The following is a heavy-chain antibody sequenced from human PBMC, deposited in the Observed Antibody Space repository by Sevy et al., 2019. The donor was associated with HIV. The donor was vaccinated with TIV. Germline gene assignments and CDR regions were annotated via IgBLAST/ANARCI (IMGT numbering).Heavy chain of an antibody. Sequence: GGSLRLSCAASGFTFSSYCMHWVRQAPGKGLEWVAVISYDGSNKYYADSVKGRFTISRDNSKNTLYLQMNSLRAEDTAVYYCAKNLLRGYYSREGYFDYWGQGTLVTVSS. CDR2: ISYDGSNK. CDR1: GFTFSSYC. V-gene: IGHV3-30*18. J-gene: IGHJ4*02. D-gene: IGHD3-22*01. CDR3: AKNLLRGYYSREGYFDY.